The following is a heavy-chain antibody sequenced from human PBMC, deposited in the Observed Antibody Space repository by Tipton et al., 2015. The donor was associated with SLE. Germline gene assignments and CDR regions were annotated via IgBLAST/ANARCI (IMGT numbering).Heavy chain of an antibody. CDR3: ARPGYRSSWYAFDI. J-gene: IGHJ3*02. Sequence: QVQLVQSGPEVKKPGASVKVSCKASGYTFTGYYMHWERQAPGQGLEWMGWINPNSGGTNYAQKFQGRVTMTRDTSISTAYMELSRLSSDGTAVYYCARPGYRSSWYAFDIWGQGTMLTVSS. CDR2: INPNSGGT. CDR1: GYTFTGYY. D-gene: IGHD6-13*01. V-gene: IGHV1-2*02.